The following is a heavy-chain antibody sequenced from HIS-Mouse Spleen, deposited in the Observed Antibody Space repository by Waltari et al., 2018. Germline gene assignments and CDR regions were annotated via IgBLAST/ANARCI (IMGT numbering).Heavy chain of an antibody. J-gene: IGHJ4*02. CDR2: ISYDGSNK. Sequence: QVQLVESGGGVVQPGRSLRLSCAASGFTFSSYGMHWVRQAPGKGVEGVAFISYDGSNKYYADSVKGRFTISRDNSKNTLYLQMNSLRAEDTAVYYCAKDKHHAFDYWGQGTLVTVSS. V-gene: IGHV3-30*18. CDR1: GFTFSSYG. CDR3: AKDKHHAFDY.